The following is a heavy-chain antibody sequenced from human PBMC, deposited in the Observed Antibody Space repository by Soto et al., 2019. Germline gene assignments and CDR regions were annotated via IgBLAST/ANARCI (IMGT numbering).Heavy chain of an antibody. J-gene: IGHJ5*02. Sequence: EVRLLESGGGLVQPGGSLRLSCAASGFTFSNYAMTWVRQAPGKGLEWVSGLNGSGGSTSSADSVKGRFAISRDNSKNTLYLQMNSLRVEDTAIYYCAREGGFDWFYPWGQGTLVTVSS. CDR2: LNGSGGST. V-gene: IGHV3-23*01. CDR3: AREGGFDWFYP. CDR1: GFTFSNYA.